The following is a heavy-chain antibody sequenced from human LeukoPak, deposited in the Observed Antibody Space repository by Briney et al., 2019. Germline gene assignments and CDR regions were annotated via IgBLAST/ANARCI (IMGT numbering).Heavy chain of an antibody. Sequence: ASVKVSCKASGYTFTSYGFSWVRQAPGQGLEWMGWISTYYGNTNYAQKLQDRVTMPTDTPTSTAYMELTSLRADDTAVYYCARVYSTNYYGSGDRPFLFDYWGQGTVVTVSS. V-gene: IGHV1-18*01. CDR3: ARVYSTNYYGSGDRPFLFDY. CDR2: ISTYYGNT. CDR1: GYTFTSYG. J-gene: IGHJ4*02. D-gene: IGHD3-10*01.